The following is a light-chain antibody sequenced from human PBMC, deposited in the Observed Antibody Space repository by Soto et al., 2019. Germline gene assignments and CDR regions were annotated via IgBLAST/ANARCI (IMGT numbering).Light chain of an antibody. CDR3: QQYDVSSWT. V-gene: IGKV3-20*01. Sequence: EIVLTQSPGTLSLSPGERATLSCRASQSVSSTYLAWYQQKRGQPPRLLIYATSSRATGIPDRSTGSGSGTDLTLTINRLEPEDFALYYCQQYDVSSWTFGQGTKVEIK. J-gene: IGKJ1*01. CDR2: ATS. CDR1: QSVSSTY.